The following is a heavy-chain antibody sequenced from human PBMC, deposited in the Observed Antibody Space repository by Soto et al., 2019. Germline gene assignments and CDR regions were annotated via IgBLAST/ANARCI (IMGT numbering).Heavy chain of an antibody. CDR2: ISGSGGST. CDR3: AKGYCSSTSCSVAMDV. D-gene: IGHD2-2*01. CDR1: GFTFSSYA. V-gene: IGHV3-23*01. Sequence: HPGGSLRLSCAASGFTFSSYAMSWVRQAPGKGLEWVSAISGSGGSTYYADSVKGRFTISRDNSKNTLYLQMNSLRAEDTAVYYCAKGYCSSTSCSVAMDVWGKGTTVTVSS. J-gene: IGHJ6*03.